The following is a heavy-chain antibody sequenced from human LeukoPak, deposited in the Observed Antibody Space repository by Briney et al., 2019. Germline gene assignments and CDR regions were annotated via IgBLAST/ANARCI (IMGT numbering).Heavy chain of an antibody. V-gene: IGHV4-34*01. J-gene: IGHJ4*02. CDR2: INHSGST. Sequence: SETLSLTCAADGGSFSGYYWSWIRQPPGKGLEWIGEINHSGSTNYNPSLKSRVTISVDTSKNQFSLKLSSVTAADTAVYYCARAPLGYCSGGSCYGVDYWGQGTLVTVSS. CDR3: ARAPLGYCSGGSCYGVDY. D-gene: IGHD2-15*01. CDR1: GGSFSGYY.